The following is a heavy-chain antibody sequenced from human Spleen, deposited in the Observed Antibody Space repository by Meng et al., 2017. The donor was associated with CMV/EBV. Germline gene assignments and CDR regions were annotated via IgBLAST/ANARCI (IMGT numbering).Heavy chain of an antibody. J-gene: IGHJ5*02. CDR2: INHSGST. D-gene: IGHD3-3*01. V-gene: IGHV4-34*01. CDR3: AREEEYYDFWSGYYKRNWFDP. CDR1: GGSFSGYY. Sequence: GQLPQLGARLLNPSETLSLTCAVYGGSFSGYYWSWIRQPPGKGLEWIGEINHSGSTNYNPSLKSRVTISVDTSKNQFSLKLSSVTAADTAVYYCAREEEYYDFWSGYYKRNWFDPWGQGTLVTVSS.